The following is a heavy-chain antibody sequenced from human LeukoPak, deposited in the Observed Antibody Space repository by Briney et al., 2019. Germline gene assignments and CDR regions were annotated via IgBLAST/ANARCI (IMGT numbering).Heavy chain of an antibody. CDR2: ISGSGGST. J-gene: IGHJ5*02. CDR1: GLTFSSYS. CDR3: AKDYGNYVNWFDP. Sequence: GGSLRLSCAASGLTFSSYSMNWVRQAPGKGLEWVSAISGSGGSTYYADSVKGRFTISRDNSKNTLYLQMNSLRAEDTAVYYCAKDYGNYVNWFDPWGQGTLVTVSS. D-gene: IGHD4-11*01. V-gene: IGHV3-23*01.